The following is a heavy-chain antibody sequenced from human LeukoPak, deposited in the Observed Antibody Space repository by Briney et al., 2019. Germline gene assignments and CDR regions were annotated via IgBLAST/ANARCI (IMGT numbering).Heavy chain of an antibody. CDR3: AKNRFQLLMMDGFDI. D-gene: IGHD1-1*01. Sequence: PGGSLRLSCAASGFTFSTYAMNWVRQAPGKGLEWVAVMSNDGSKYADSVKGRFTISRDNSKNTLYLEMKSLRVEDTAVYYCAKNRFQLLMMDGFDIWGQGTMVTVSS. V-gene: IGHV3-30*18. J-gene: IGHJ3*02. CDR2: MSNDGS. CDR1: GFTFSTYA.